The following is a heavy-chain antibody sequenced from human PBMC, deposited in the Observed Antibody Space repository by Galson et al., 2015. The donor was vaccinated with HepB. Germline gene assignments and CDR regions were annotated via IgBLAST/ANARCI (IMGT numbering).Heavy chain of an antibody. J-gene: IGHJ3*01. CDR1: GFSFSIYG. V-gene: IGHV3-33*06. CDR3: AKVFIGSGSHYDDGFDV. CDR2: IWYDGNNK. Sequence: SLRLSCAASGFSFSIYGMHWVRQAPGKGLEWVAVIWYDGNNKDYADSVKGRFTISRDNSKNTLYLQMNSLRVEDTALYYWAKVFIGSGSHYDDGFDVWGQGTMVIVSP. D-gene: IGHD3-10*01.